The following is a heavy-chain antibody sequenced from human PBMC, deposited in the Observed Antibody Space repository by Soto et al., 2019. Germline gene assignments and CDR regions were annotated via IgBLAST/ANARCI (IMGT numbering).Heavy chain of an antibody. Sequence: SETLSLTCTVSGGSISSYYWSWIRQPPGKGLEWIGYIYYSGSTKYNPSLKSRVTISVDRSKNQFSLKLSSMTAADTAVYYCASSSSSWYYYYMDVWGKGTTVTVSS. D-gene: IGHD6-6*01. CDR3: ASSSSSWYYYYMDV. J-gene: IGHJ6*03. V-gene: IGHV4-59*08. CDR2: IYYSGST. CDR1: GGSISSYY.